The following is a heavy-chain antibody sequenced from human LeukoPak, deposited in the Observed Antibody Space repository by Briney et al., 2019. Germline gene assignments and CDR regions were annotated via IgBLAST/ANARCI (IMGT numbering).Heavy chain of an antibody. CDR3: ARADSSGWYVTGYFDY. Sequence: SQTLSLTCAISGDSVSSNSAAWNWIRQSPSRGLEWLGRTYYRSKWYNDYAVSVKSRITINPGTSKNQFSLQLNSVTPEDTAVYYCARADSSGWYVTGYFDYWGQGTLVTVSS. J-gene: IGHJ4*02. V-gene: IGHV6-1*01. CDR2: TYYRSKWYN. CDR1: GDSVSSNSAA. D-gene: IGHD6-19*01.